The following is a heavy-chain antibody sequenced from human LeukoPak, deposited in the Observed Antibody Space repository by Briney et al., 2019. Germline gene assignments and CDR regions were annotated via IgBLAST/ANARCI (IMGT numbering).Heavy chain of an antibody. V-gene: IGHV3-53*01. CDR1: GFTVSSNY. CDR2: IYSGGST. J-gene: IGHJ4*02. D-gene: IGHD5-18*01. Sequence: PGGSLRLSCAASGFTVSSNYMSWVRQAPGRGLDWVSFIYSGGSTYYADSVKGRFTISRDNSKNTLYLQMNSLSAEDTAVYYCARDPDSYGYVDYWGQGTLVTVSS. CDR3: ARDPDSYGYVDY.